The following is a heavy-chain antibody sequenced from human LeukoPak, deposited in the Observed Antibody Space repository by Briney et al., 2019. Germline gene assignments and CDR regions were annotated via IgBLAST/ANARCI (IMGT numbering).Heavy chain of an antibody. V-gene: IGHV3-48*03. D-gene: IGHD4-17*01. CDR2: ISSSGTTK. J-gene: IGHJ4*02. CDR1: GFTFSGYE. CDR3: SRASDYGDHGIYY. Sequence: GGSLRLSCAASGFTFSGYEMNWVRQAPGKGLEWVSYISSSGTTKYYADSVKGRFTISRDNAKNSLYLQMNSLRAEDTAGYYWSRASDYGDHGIYYRGQGTLVTGSS.